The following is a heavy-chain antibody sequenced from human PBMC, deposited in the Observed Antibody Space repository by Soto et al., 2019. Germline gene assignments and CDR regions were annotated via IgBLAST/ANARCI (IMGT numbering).Heavy chain of an antibody. D-gene: IGHD3-22*01. J-gene: IGHJ5*02. CDR2: INHSGST. Sequence: SETLSLTCTVSGGSISSYYWSWIRQPPGKGLEWIGEINHSGSTNYNPSLKSRVTISVDTSKNQFSLKLRSVTAADTAVYYCAISSGYADWFDPWGQGTLVTVSS. CDR1: GGSISSYY. CDR3: AISSGYADWFDP. V-gene: IGHV4-34*09.